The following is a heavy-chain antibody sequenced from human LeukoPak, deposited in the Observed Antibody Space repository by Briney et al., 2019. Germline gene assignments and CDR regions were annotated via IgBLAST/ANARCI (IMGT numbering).Heavy chain of an antibody. Sequence: GGSLRLSCAASGFTFSSYSMSWVRQAPGKGLEWVSSITTSSTYISYADSVKGRFTISRDNAKNSLYLQMNSLRAEDTAVYYCARGKYSSGWFDYWGQGTLVTVS. CDR3: ARGKYSSGWFDY. J-gene: IGHJ4*02. CDR1: GFTFSSYS. D-gene: IGHD6-19*01. V-gene: IGHV3-21*01. CDR2: ITTSSTYI.